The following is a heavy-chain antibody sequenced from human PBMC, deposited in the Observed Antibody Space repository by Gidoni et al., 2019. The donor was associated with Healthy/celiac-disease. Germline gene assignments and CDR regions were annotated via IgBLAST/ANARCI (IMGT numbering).Heavy chain of an antibody. CDR3: AKASDDSPFDY. CDR1: GFTFDVYA. J-gene: IGHJ4*02. V-gene: IGHV3-43D*03. Sequence: EVQLVESGGVVGQPGGSLRLSCAASGFTFDVYAIHWVRQAPGKGLEWVSLISWDGGSTYYADSVKGRFTISRDNSKNSLYLQMNSLRAEDTALYYCAKASDDSPFDYWGQGTLVTVSS. D-gene: IGHD2-21*02. CDR2: ISWDGGST.